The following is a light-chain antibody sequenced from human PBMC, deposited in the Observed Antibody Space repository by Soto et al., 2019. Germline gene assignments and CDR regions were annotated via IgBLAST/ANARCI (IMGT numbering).Light chain of an antibody. J-gene: IGLJ2*01. Sequence: QSVLTQPASVSGSPVQSITISCTGTSSDVGGYNYVSWYQQHPGKAPKLMIYDVSNRPSGVSNRFSGSKSGNTASLTISGLQAEDEADYYCSSYTSSSTIPVSGGGTKVTVL. CDR1: SSDVGGYNY. CDR2: DVS. CDR3: SSYTSSSTIPV. V-gene: IGLV2-14*01.